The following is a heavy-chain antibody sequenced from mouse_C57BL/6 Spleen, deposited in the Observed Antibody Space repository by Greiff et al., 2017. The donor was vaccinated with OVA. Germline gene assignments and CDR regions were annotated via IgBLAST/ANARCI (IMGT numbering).Heavy chain of an antibody. Sequence: QVQLKQPGAELVKPGASVKVSCKASGYTFTSYWMHWVKQRPGQGLEWIGRLHPSDSDTNYNQKFKGKATLTVDKSSSTAYMQLSSLTSEDSAVYYCAPYYYGSSFYAMDYWGQGTSVTVSS. V-gene: IGHV1-74*01. CDR2: LHPSDSDT. J-gene: IGHJ4*01. CDR1: GYTFTSYW. CDR3: APYYYGSSFYAMDY. D-gene: IGHD1-1*01.